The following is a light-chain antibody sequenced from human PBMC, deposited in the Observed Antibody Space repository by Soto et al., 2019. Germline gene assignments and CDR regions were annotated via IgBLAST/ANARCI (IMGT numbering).Light chain of an antibody. CDR1: SSDVGLYKY. CDR3: TSYTSRSTWV. CDR2: EVT. Sequence: QSVLTQPASVSGSPGQSITISCTGTSSDVGLYKYVSWYQQHPGKVPKLMIYEVTNRPSGVSNRFSGSKSGNTASLTISGLQAEDEADYFCTSYTSRSTWVFGGGTKLTVL. J-gene: IGLJ3*02. V-gene: IGLV2-14*01.